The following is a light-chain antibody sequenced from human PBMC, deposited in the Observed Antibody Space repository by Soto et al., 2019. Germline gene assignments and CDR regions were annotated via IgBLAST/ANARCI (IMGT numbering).Light chain of an antibody. Sequence: DIQMTQSPSTLSASVGDRVTITCRASQSITTWLAWYQQKPGKAPKLLIYDASSLESGVPSRFSGGGSGTDFSLTISSLQPDDFATYYCQHQRTFGQGTQVEI. J-gene: IGKJ1*01. CDR2: DAS. V-gene: IGKV1-5*01. CDR1: QSITTW. CDR3: QHQRT.